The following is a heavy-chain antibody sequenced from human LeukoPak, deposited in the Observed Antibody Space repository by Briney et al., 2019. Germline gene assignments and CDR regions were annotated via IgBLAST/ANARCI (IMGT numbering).Heavy chain of an antibody. CDR3: ERRRGWDDAFDI. CDR2: IYTSGST. V-gene: IGHV4-4*08. D-gene: IGHD6-19*01. J-gene: IGHJ3*02. CDR1: GGSISSYY. Sequence: KPSETLSLTCTVSGGSISSYYWSWIRQPPGKGLEWIGYIYTSGSTNYNRSLKSRVTISVDKSKNQLSLKLNSVTAADTAGYYCERRRGWDDAFDIWGQGTMVSVFS.